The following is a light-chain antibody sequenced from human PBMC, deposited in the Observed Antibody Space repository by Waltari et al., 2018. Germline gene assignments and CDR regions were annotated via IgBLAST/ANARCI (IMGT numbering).Light chain of an antibody. V-gene: IGKV1-39*01. J-gene: IGKJ4*01. CDR3: QHSYNIPLT. CDR1: QSITTY. Sequence: DIQMTQSPSSLSASVGDRATITCRSSQSITTYLNWYQQKPGKAPKLLIYGASSLQRGVPSRFSGSGSGTDFTLTISSLQPVDFATYYCQHSYNIPLTFGGGTKVEI. CDR2: GAS.